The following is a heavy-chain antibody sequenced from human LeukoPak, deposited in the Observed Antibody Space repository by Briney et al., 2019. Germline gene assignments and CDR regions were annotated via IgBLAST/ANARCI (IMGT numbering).Heavy chain of an antibody. CDR2: ISWNSGSI. CDR1: GFTFDDYA. V-gene: IGHV3-9*01. CDR3: AKDDGSIAAAGTVFDY. D-gene: IGHD6-13*01. Sequence: GGSLRLSCAASGFTFDDYAMHWVQQAPGKGLEWVSGISWNSGSIGYVDSVKGRFTISRDNAKNSLYLQMNGLRAEDTALYYCAKDDGSIAAAGTVFDYWGQGTLVTVSS. J-gene: IGHJ4*02.